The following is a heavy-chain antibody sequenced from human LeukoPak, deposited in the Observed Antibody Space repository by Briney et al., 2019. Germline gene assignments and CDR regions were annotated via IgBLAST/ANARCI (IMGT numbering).Heavy chain of an antibody. CDR2: IYYNDDK. J-gene: IGHJ4*02. CDR1: DFSLSTPGMG. CDR3: AHLVVTIDWRSCFDY. D-gene: IGHD3-9*01. V-gene: IGHV2-5*01. Sequence: SDPTLVKPTQTLTLTCTFSDFSLSTPGMGVGWIRQPPGKAPEWLVMIYYNDDKRYSPSLRSRLTITKDTSKNQVVLTMTNVDVVDTATYYCAHLVVTIDWRSCFDYWGQGILVTVSS.